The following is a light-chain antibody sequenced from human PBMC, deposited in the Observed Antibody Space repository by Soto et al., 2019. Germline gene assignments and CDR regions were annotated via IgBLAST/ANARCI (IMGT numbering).Light chain of an antibody. Sequence: QSVLSQPPSASGTPGQRVTISCSGSSSNIGSNYVYWYQQLPGTAPKLLIYSGAERPSGVPDRFSDSKSGTSASLAISGLRSEDEADYYCSAWDDSLSGPVFGGGTKVTVL. CDR3: SAWDDSLSGPV. J-gene: IGLJ3*02. CDR2: SGA. V-gene: IGLV1-47*02. CDR1: SSNIGSNY.